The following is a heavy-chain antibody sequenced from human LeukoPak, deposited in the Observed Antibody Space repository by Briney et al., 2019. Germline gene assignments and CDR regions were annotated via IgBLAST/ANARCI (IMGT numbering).Heavy chain of an antibody. CDR1: GFTFSSYE. J-gene: IGHJ4*02. CDR2: ISSSGSTI. D-gene: IGHD5-18*01. Sequence: GGSLRLSCAASGFTFSSYEMNWVRQAPGKGLGWVSYISSSGSTIYYADSVKGRFTISRDNAKNSLYLQMNSLRAEDTAVYYCARDRGGYSWVMDYWGQGTLVTVSS. V-gene: IGHV3-48*03. CDR3: ARDRGGYSWVMDY.